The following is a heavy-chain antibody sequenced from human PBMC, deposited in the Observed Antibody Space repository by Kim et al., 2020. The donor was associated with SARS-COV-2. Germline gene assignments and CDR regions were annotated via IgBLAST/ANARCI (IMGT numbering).Heavy chain of an antibody. D-gene: IGHD6-13*01. J-gene: IGHJ4*02. Sequence: SETLSLTCAVYGGSFSGYYWSWIRQPPGKGLEWIGEINHSGSTNYNPSLKSRVTISVDTSKNQFSLKLSSVTAADTAVYYCGRGRSYSSSCHTYWGQGTL. CDR1: GGSFSGYY. CDR2: INHSGST. V-gene: IGHV4-34*01. CDR3: GRGRSYSSSCHTY.